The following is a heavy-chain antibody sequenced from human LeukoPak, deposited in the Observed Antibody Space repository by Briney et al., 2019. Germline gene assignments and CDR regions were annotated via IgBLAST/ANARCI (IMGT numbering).Heavy chain of an antibody. J-gene: IGHJ4*02. D-gene: IGHD5-24*01. CDR1: GFTGTSHY. V-gene: IGHV3-66*01. Sequence: PGGSLRLSCVASGFTGTSHYMSWVRQAPGKGLEWVSVIYRGDGTYYADSVKGRFTISRDNSKNTVFLQMNSLRAEDTAMYYCARDIGGTVEVATMNYWGQGTLVTVSS. CDR3: ARDIGGTVEVATMNY. CDR2: IYRGDGT.